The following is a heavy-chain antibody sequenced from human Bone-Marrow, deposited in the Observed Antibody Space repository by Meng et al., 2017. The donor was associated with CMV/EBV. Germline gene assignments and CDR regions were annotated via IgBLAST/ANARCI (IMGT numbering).Heavy chain of an antibody. J-gene: IGHJ4*02. CDR3: ARGTMVYAVYGDY. Sequence: AASGFTFSDYYMSLMRQAPGEGLEWISYISNSGNTIKYVDSVKGRFTVSRDNAKNSLYLQMNSLGVEDTAVYYCARGTMVYAVYGDYWGQGTLVTVSS. CDR2: ISNSGNTI. V-gene: IGHV3-11*04. CDR1: GFTFSDYY. D-gene: IGHD2-8*01.